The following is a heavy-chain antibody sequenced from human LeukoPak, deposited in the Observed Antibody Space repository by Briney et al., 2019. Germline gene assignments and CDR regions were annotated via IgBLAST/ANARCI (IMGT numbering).Heavy chain of an antibody. CDR2: ISSSSSTI. J-gene: IGHJ4*02. Sequence: GGSLRLSCAASGFTFSSYEMNWVRQAPGKGLEWVSYISSSSSTIYYADSVKGRFTISRDNAKNSLYLQMNSLRAEDTAVYYCASYYRGLDYWGQGTLVTVSS. V-gene: IGHV3-48*01. CDR3: ASYYRGLDY. D-gene: IGHD3-22*01. CDR1: GFTFSSYE.